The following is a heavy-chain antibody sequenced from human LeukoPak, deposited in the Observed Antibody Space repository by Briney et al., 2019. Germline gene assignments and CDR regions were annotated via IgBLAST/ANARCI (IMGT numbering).Heavy chain of an antibody. CDR3: AKDHDGDFGSGSYSY. V-gene: IGHV3-9*01. CDR1: GFTFDDYA. J-gene: IGHJ4*02. Sequence: GGSLRLSCAASGFTFDDYAMHWVRQAPGKGLAWVSSISWDSGSIAYADSVKGRFTISRDNAENSLYLEMNSLRPEDTAFYYCAKDHDGDFGSGSYSYWGQGTLVTVSS. D-gene: IGHD3-10*01. CDR2: ISWDSGSI.